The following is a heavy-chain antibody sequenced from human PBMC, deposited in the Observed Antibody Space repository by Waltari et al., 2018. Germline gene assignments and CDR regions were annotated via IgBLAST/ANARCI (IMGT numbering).Heavy chain of an antibody. CDR2: IFSAGAI. Sequence: QVQLQESGPGLVQPSETLSLTCTVSGGSISNYYWAWIRQPAGKGLEWIRRIFSAGAINYTPSVRSKVTMSVDTSKNQISLGVSSVTAAGTAVYYCARDNPGIYGSGSQHYYYAM. V-gene: IGHV4-4*07. CDR1: GGSISNYY. J-gene: IGHJ6*01. CDR3: ARDNPGIYGSGSQHYYYAM. D-gene: IGHD3-10*01.